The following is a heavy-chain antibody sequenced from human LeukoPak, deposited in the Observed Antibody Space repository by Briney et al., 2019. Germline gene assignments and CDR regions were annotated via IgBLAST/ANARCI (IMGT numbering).Heavy chain of an antibody. Sequence: SETLSLTCTVSGGSISSYYWSWIRQPPGKGLEWIGYIYYSGSTNYNPSLKSRVTISVDTSKNQFSLKLSSVTAADTAVYYCARHRWCSGGSCYSRAFDIWGQGTMVTVSS. V-gene: IGHV4-59*08. CDR3: ARHRWCSGGSCYSRAFDI. CDR1: GGSISSYY. CDR2: IYYSGST. J-gene: IGHJ3*02. D-gene: IGHD2-15*01.